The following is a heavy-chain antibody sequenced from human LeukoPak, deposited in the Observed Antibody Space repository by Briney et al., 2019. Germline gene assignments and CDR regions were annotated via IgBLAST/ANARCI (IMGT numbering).Heavy chain of an antibody. CDR1: GGSINTYY. CDR3: ARDAVFLWFGEAYYYYMDA. V-gene: IGHV4-4*07. Sequence: SETLSLTCTVSGGSINTYYWTWIRQPAGKGLEWIGRIYSSGSTNYNPSLQSRVTISVDTSKNQFSLNLSSVTAADTAVYYCARDAVFLWFGEAYYYYMDAWGKGTTVTVSS. J-gene: IGHJ6*03. CDR2: IYSSGST. D-gene: IGHD3-10*01.